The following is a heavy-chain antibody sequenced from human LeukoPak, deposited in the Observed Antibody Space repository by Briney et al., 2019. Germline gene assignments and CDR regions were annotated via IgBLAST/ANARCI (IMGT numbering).Heavy chain of an antibody. J-gene: IGHJ4*02. CDR3: ARDQGGGTSY. CDR1: GFSFSSYN. CDR2: MSSSSSYI. D-gene: IGHD1-26*01. Sequence: PGGSLRLSCAASGFSFSSYNMNWVRQAPGKGLEWVSFMSSSSSYIYYADSVKGRFTISRDNAKNSLYLQMDSLRAEDTAVYYCARDQGGGTSYWGQGTLVTVSS. V-gene: IGHV3-21*01.